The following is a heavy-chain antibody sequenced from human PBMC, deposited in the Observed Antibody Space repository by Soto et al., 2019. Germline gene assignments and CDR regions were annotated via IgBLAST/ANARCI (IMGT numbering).Heavy chain of an antibody. J-gene: IGHJ3*01. D-gene: IGHD4-17*01. CDR1: GFTFSSYG. V-gene: IGHV3-33*01. CDR3: ARDSVDYGGYVGGAFDF. CDR2: IWYDGSNK. Sequence: QVQLVESGGGVVQPGRSLRLSCAASGFTFSSYGMHWVRQAPGKGLEWVAVIWYDGSNKYYADSVKGRFTISRDNSKNPMYLQMNSLRDAETAVYYGARDSVDYGGYVGGAFDFWGQGTLVAVAS.